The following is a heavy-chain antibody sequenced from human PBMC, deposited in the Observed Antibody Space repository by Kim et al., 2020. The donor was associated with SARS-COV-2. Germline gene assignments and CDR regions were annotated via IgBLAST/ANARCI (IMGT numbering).Heavy chain of an antibody. J-gene: IGHJ3*02. CDR3: AKDTSAWGAAFDI. CDR1: GFTVSSNY. CDR2: MYSGGTT. D-gene: IGHD6-19*01. V-gene: IGHV3-53*01. Sequence: GGSLRLSCTASGFTVSSNYMSWVRHVAGKGLEWVSIMYSGGTTYYADSVKGRFTTSRDISRNPFYLQMNSLRVEDTALYYSAKDTSAWGAAFDIWGQGP.